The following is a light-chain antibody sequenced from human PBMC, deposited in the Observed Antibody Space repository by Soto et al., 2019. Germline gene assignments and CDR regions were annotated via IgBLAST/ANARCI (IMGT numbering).Light chain of an antibody. V-gene: IGKV3-11*01. J-gene: IGKJ4*01. CDR1: QSVSSY. CDR2: DAS. CDR3: QQRSNWPLT. Sequence: EIVLTQSPGTLSLSPGERATLSCRASQSVSSYLAWYQQKPGQAPRLLIYDASNRATGIPDRFSGSGSGTDFSLTISSLEPEDFAVYYCQQRSNWPLTFGGGTKVEVK.